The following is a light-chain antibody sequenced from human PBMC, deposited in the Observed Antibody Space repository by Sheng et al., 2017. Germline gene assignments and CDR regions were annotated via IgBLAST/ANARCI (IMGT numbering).Light chain of an antibody. CDR3: QQSYSTPLYT. V-gene: IGKV1-39*01. CDR1: QNIRSY. Sequence: DIQMTQSPSSLSASVGDRVTITCRASQNIRSYLNWYQQKPGKAPKLLIYAASNLQGGVPSRFSGSGSGTDFTLTISSLQPEDFATYYCQQSYSTPLYTFGQGPSWRSN. J-gene: IGKJ2*01. CDR2: AAS.